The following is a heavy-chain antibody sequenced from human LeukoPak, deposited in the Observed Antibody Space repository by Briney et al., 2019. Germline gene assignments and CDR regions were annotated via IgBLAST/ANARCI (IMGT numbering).Heavy chain of an antibody. CDR3: AKDGSRCGELLRNWFDP. CDR2: ISGSGGST. V-gene: IGHV3-23*01. J-gene: IGHJ5*02. D-gene: IGHD3-10*01. CDR1: GFTFSSYA. Sequence: PGGSLRLSCAASGFTFSSYAMSWVRQAPGKGLGWVSAISGSGGSTYYADSVKGRFTISRDNSKNTLYLQMNSLRAEDTAVYYCAKDGSRCGELLRNWFDPWGQGTLVTVSS.